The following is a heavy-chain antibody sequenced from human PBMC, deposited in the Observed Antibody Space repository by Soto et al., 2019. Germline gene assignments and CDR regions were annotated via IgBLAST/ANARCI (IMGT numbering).Heavy chain of an antibody. V-gene: IGHV1-3*01. CDR2: INAGNGNT. D-gene: IGHD2-21*02. Sequence: ASLKVSCKASGYTFTSDAMHWVRQAPGQRLEWMGWINAGNGNTKYSQKFQGRVTITRDTSASTAYMELSSLRSEDTAVYYCARSIVVVTALDYWGQGTQVTVSS. CDR3: ARSIVVVTALDY. CDR1: GYTFTSDA. J-gene: IGHJ4*02.